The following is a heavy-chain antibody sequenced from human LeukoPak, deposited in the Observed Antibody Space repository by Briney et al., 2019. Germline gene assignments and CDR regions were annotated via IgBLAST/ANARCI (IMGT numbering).Heavy chain of an antibody. J-gene: IGHJ4*02. CDR2: MNPKSANT. V-gene: IGHV1-8*02. CDR1: GCTFTSYD. D-gene: IGHD6-13*01. Sequence: ASVKVSCKASGCTFTSYDINWVRQAPGQGLEWMGWMNPKSANTGYAQKFQGRVTMTRNTSISTAYMEVTSLRSEDTAVYYCARGPPESSSSDYWGQGTLVTVSS. CDR3: ARGPPESSSSDY.